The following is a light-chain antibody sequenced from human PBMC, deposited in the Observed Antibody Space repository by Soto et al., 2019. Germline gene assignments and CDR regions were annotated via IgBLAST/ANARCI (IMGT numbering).Light chain of an antibody. V-gene: IGLV2-23*01. Sequence: QSALTQPASVSGSPGQSITISCTGTNSDVGSYNLVSWYQQHPGKAPKLMIYEGSKRPSGVSNRFSGSKSGNTASLTISGLQAEDEADYYCCSYAGSSTLNYVFGTGTKVTVL. CDR1: NSDVGSYNL. CDR2: EGS. CDR3: CSYAGSSTLNYV. J-gene: IGLJ1*01.